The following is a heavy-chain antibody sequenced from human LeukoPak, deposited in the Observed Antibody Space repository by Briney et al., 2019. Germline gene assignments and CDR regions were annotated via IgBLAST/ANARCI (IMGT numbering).Heavy chain of an antibody. CDR3: AKDRNYCSGGSCLNWFDP. V-gene: IGHV4-34*01. Sequence: SETLSLTCAVYGGSFSGYYWSWIRQPPGKGLEWIGEINHSGSTNYNPSLKSRVTISVDTSKNQFSLKLSSVTAADTAVYYCAKDRNYCSGGSCLNWFDPWGQGTLVTVSS. CDR2: INHSGST. D-gene: IGHD2-15*01. J-gene: IGHJ5*02. CDR1: GGSFSGYY.